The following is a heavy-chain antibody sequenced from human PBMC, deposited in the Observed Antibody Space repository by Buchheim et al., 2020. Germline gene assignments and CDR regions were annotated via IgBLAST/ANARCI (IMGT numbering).Heavy chain of an antibody. V-gene: IGHV4-59*01. D-gene: IGHD3-16*01. CDR2: IYYSGST. Sequence: QVQLQESGPGLVKPSETLSLTCTVSGGSISSYYWSWIRQPPGKGLEWIGYIYYSGSTKYNPSLKSRVTISVDTSKNQFSLKLSSVTAADTAVYYCARGGLVWGVYYFDYWGQGTL. J-gene: IGHJ4*02. CDR1: GGSISSYY. CDR3: ARGGLVWGVYYFDY.